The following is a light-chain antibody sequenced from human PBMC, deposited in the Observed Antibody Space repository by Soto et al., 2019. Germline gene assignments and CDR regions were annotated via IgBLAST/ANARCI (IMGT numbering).Light chain of an antibody. CDR3: QQCYNWPQWT. CDR2: DAS. V-gene: IGKV3-11*01. CDR1: QSVGTF. J-gene: IGKJ1*01. Sequence: EIVLTQSPATLSLSPGERATLSCRASQSVGTFFAWYQQKPGQAPRLLIYDASTRATGIPARFSGSGSGTDFTLTISSLEPEDFAVYYCQQCYNWPQWTFGQGTKVEIK.